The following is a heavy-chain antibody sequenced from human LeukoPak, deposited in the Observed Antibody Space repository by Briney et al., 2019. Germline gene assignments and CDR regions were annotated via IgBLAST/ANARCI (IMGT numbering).Heavy chain of an antibody. Sequence: GESLKISCKGSGYGFSSYWIGWVRQMPGKGLEYMGIICPGDSDTRYSQSFQGQVTISADKSITTAYLQWSSLKASDTAMYYCARHATVGGSLRFDYWGQGTLVTVSS. CDR3: ARHATVGGSLRFDY. J-gene: IGHJ4*02. V-gene: IGHV5-51*01. CDR2: ICPGDSDT. D-gene: IGHD3-16*01. CDR1: GYGFSSYW.